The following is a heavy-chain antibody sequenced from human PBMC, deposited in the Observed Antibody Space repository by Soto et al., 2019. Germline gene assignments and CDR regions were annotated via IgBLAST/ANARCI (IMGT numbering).Heavy chain of an antibody. V-gene: IGHV3-30*09. D-gene: IGHD1-26*01. Sequence: TGGSLRLSCLASVFIFRSYAMHWVRQAPGKGLEWVAVITYDGANGYYADSVRGRFAISRDNSKSTLFLQMNSLRPEDTAVYYCARAFSGSYPNFDYWGQGTLVTVSS. J-gene: IGHJ4*02. CDR1: VFIFRSYA. CDR2: ITYDGANG. CDR3: ARAFSGSYPNFDY.